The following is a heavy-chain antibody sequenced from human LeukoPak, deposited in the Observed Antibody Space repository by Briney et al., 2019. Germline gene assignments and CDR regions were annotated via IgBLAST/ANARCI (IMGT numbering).Heavy chain of an antibody. D-gene: IGHD1-1*01. CDR1: GFTLSSYW. J-gene: IGHJ4*02. Sequence: GGSLRLSCAASGFTLSSYWMTWVRQAPRKGLEWVAAVKPDGSEKYYVDSVKGRFTISRDNAKNSLYLQLSSLRAEDTAVYYCVRTTYGDYWGQGTRVTVSS. V-gene: IGHV3-7*02. CDR2: VKPDGSEK. CDR3: VRTTYGDY.